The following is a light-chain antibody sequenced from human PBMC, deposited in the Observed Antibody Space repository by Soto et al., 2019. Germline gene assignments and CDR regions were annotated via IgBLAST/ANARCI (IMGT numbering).Light chain of an antibody. V-gene: IGLV2-8*01. CDR3: SSYAGSKYV. CDR2: EVS. CDR1: SSDVGAYNS. J-gene: IGLJ1*01. Sequence: QSVLPQPPSASGSPGQSVTISCTGTSSDVGAYNSVSWYQQHPGKAPKLMIYEVSKRPSGVPDRFSGSKSGNTASLTVSGLQAEDEADYYCSSYAGSKYVFGTGTKVTVL.